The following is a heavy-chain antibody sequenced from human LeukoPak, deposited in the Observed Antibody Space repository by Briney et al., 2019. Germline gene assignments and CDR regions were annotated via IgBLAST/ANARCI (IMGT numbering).Heavy chain of an antibody. V-gene: IGHV3-53*05. CDR2: IYSGGST. J-gene: IGHJ4*02. CDR1: GFTVSSNY. CDR3: AKEFANRPDYFDY. Sequence: GGSLRLSCAASGFTVSSNYMSWVRQAPGKGLEWVSVIYSGGSTYYADSVKGRFTISRDNSKNTLYLQMNSLRAEDTAVYYCAKEFANRPDYFDYWGQGTLVTVSS. D-gene: IGHD3-10*01.